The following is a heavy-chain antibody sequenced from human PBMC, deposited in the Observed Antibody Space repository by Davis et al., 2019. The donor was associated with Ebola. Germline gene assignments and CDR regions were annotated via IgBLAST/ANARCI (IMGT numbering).Heavy chain of an antibody. D-gene: IGHD4-17*01. V-gene: IGHV1-3*01. CDR3: ARDHPRLRRGDAFAI. Sequence: ASVKVSCKASGGTFSSYAISWVRQAPGQGLEWMGWINAGNGNTKYSQKFQGRVTITRDTSASTAYMELSSLRSEDTAVYYCARDHPRLRRGDAFAIWGQGTMVTVSS. J-gene: IGHJ3*02. CDR1: GGTFSSYA. CDR2: INAGNGNT.